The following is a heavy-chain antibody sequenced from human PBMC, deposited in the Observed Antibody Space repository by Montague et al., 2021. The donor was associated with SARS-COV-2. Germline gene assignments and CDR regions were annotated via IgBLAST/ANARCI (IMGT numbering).Heavy chain of an antibody. V-gene: IGHV4-59*08. J-gene: IGHJ6*02. Sequence: SETLSLTCTVSGGSNSRYYWSWIRQPPGKGLEWIGYVSDSGSDYNPSLKNRLSISVDTSKKLLSLRLISVTAADTAIYYCARHRKDYDILAGYSTSFYYDVDVWGQGTTVTVSS. CDR2: VSDSGS. CDR3: ARHRKDYDILAGYSTSFYYDVDV. CDR1: GGSNSRYY. D-gene: IGHD3-9*01.